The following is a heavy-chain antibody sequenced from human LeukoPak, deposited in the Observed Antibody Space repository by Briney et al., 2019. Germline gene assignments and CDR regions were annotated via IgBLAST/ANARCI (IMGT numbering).Heavy chain of an antibody. D-gene: IGHD3-10*01. CDR3: AQEGHGSGSYYLPY. CDR1: GVTFSRYA. J-gene: IGHJ4*02. Sequence: PGGSLRLSCSASGVTFSRYAMSWVRQSPGKGLDWASPISVTGGSTFYADSVKGRFTVSRDNSKNTLFLQMNSLRVDDTAVYYCAQEGHGSGSYYLPYWGQGTLVTVSS. V-gene: IGHV3-23*01. CDR2: ISVTGGST.